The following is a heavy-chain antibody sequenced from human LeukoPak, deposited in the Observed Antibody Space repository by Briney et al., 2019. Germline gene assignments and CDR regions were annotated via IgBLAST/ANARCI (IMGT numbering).Heavy chain of an antibody. CDR3: ARDPPGYDSSGQFDY. CDR1: GFTFSSYS. J-gene: IGHJ4*02. V-gene: IGHV3-21*01. Sequence: GGSLRLSCAASGFTFSSYSMNWVRQAPGKGLEWVSSISSSSSYIYCADSVKGRFTISRDNAKNSLYLQMNSLRAEDTAVYYCARDPPGYDSSGQFDYWGQGTLVTVSS. D-gene: IGHD3-22*01. CDR2: ISSSSSYI.